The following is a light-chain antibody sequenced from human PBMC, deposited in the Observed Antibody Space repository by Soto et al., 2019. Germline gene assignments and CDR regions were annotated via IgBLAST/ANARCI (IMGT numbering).Light chain of an antibody. V-gene: IGKV3-15*01. CDR3: QQRSHWPRT. Sequence: EIVMTQSPGTLSVSPGERATLSCRASQSVSSNLAWYQQKPGQAPRLLIYGASTWATGIPARFSGGGSGTEFTLTINRLQSEDFAVYYCQQRSHWPRTFGQGTKVDIK. CDR1: QSVSSN. CDR2: GAS. J-gene: IGKJ1*01.